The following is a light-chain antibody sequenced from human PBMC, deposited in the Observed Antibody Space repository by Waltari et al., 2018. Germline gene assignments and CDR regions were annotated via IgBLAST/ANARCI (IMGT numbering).Light chain of an antibody. CDR3: QYHAAPPYT. Sequence: SCRASQEVSYNSLVWFPHKPGQALRLLIYGASIRATGIPDRFSGSGSGADFTLTISRLEPEDFAVYYCQYHAAPPYTFGQGTKLQIK. CDR2: GAS. CDR1: QEVSYNS. J-gene: IGKJ2*01. V-gene: IGKV3-20*01.